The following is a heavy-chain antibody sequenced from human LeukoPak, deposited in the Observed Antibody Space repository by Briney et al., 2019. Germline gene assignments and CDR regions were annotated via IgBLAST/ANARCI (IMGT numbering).Heavy chain of an antibody. J-gene: IGHJ6*03. V-gene: IGHV1-69*05. CDR2: IIPIFGTA. CDR1: GGTFSSYA. Sequence: ASVKVSCKASGGTFSSYAISWVRQAPGQGLEWMGGIIPIFGTANYAQKFQGRVTITTDESTSTAYMELSSLRSEDTAVYYYARGAAAGVYYYYYMDVWGKGTTVTVSS. CDR3: ARGAAAGVYYYYYMDV. D-gene: IGHD6-13*01.